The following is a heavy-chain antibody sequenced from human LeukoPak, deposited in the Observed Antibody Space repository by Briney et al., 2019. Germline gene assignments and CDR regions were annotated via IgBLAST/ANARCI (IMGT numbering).Heavy chain of an antibody. CDR1: GYTFTSYD. CDR3: ARGRSIAARRGLGF. CDR2: MNPNSGNT. D-gene: IGHD6-6*01. J-gene: IGHJ4*02. V-gene: IGHV1-8*03. Sequence: GASVKVSCKASGYTFTSYDINWVRQATGQGLEWMGWMNPNSGNTGYAQKFQGRVTITRNTSISTAYMELSSLRSEDTAVYYCARGRSIAARRGLGFWGQGTLVTVSS.